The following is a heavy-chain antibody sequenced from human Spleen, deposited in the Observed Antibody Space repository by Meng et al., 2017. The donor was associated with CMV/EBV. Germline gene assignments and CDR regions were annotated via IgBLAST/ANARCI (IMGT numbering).Heavy chain of an antibody. Sequence: ASVKVSCKASGYTFTGYYMHWVRQAPGQGLEWMGWINPNNGGTDYAQKFQGRVTMTRDTSISTTYMELSRLRSDDTAVYYCAREARAAGTDEYFDYWGQGTLVTVSS. CDR1: GYTFTGYY. D-gene: IGHD6-13*01. J-gene: IGHJ4*02. CDR2: INPNNGGT. CDR3: AREARAAGTDEYFDY. V-gene: IGHV1-2*02.